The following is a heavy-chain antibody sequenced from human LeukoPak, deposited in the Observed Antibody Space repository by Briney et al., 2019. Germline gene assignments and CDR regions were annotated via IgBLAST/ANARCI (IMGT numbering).Heavy chain of an antibody. Sequence: GGSLRLPCAASGFTFSGYWMHWVRQAPGKGLVWVSGINGDASRATYADSVKGRFTISRDNAKNTLYLQMNSLRADDTAVYYCSRGGYNGFDYWGQGTLVTVSS. CDR3: SRGGYNGFDY. J-gene: IGHJ4*02. CDR2: INGDASRA. CDR1: GFTFSGYW. V-gene: IGHV3-74*01. D-gene: IGHD5-24*01.